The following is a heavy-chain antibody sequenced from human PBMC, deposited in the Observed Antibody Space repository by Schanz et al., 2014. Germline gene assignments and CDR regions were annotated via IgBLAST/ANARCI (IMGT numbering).Heavy chain of an antibody. CDR2: FNDGGVNK. CDR1: GFTFSSYA. D-gene: IGHD3-9*01. J-gene: IGHJ5*02. CDR3: AKAADWPVTRFDP. Sequence: EVHLLDSGGGLVQPGGSLRLSCAASGFTFSSYAMSWVRQAPGKGLEWVSSFNDGGVNKYYADSVKGRFTISSDNSKSTLYLQMSSLRAEDTAVYYCAKAADWPVTRFDPWGQGTLVTVSS. V-gene: IGHV3-23*01.